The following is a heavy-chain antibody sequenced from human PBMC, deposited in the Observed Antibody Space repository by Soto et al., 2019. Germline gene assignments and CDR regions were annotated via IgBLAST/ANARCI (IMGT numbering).Heavy chain of an antibody. V-gene: IGHV5-51*01. D-gene: IGHD3-3*01. J-gene: IGHJ4*02. CDR2: IYPGDSDT. Sequence: GESLKISCKGSGYSFTSYWIGWVRQMPGKGLEWMGIIYPGDSDTRYSPSFQGQVTISADKSISTAYLQWSSLKASDTAMYYCAKGPVLRFLEWLSGPDYWGQGTLVTVSS. CDR3: AKGPVLRFLEWLSGPDY. CDR1: GYSFTSYW.